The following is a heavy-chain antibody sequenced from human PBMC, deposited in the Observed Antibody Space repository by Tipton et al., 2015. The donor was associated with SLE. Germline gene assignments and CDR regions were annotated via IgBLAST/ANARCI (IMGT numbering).Heavy chain of an antibody. D-gene: IGHD2-21*02. CDR1: GFTFSNYW. CDR2: LNGDGSIT. V-gene: IGHV3-74*01. CDR3: ARGGVTTSLDY. J-gene: IGHJ4*02. Sequence: SLRLSCAASGFTFSNYWLYWVRQVPGKGLMWVARLNGDGSITAYADSVKGRFTISRDNAKNTLYLQVNSLRAEDTAFYYCARGGVTTSLDYWGQGALVTVSS.